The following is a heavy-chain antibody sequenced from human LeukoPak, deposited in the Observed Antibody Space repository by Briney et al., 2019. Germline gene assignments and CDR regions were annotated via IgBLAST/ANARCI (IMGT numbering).Heavy chain of an antibody. Sequence: GESLKISCEGSGYSFISYWIGWVRQMPGKGLEWMGIIYPGDSDTRYSPSFRGQVIISADKSIRTAYLQWTSLKASDTAMYYCARHTGEGSHFQHWGQGSLVTVSS. J-gene: IGHJ1*01. V-gene: IGHV5-51*01. CDR3: ARHTGEGSHFQH. CDR2: IYPGDSDT. D-gene: IGHD3-16*01. CDR1: GYSFISYW.